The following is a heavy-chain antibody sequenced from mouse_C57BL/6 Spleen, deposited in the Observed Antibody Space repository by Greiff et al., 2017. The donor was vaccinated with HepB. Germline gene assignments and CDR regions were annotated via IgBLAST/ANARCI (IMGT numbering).Heavy chain of an antibody. CDR3: AREGTSYAMDY. CDR2: INPSSGYT. Sequence: VQRVESGAELARPGASVKMSCKASGYTFTSYTMHWVKQRPGQGLEWIGYINPSSGYTKYNQKFKDKATLTADKSSSTAYMQLSSLTSEDSAVYYCAREGTSYAMDYWGQGTSVTVSS. CDR1: GYTFTSYT. V-gene: IGHV1-4*01. J-gene: IGHJ4*01.